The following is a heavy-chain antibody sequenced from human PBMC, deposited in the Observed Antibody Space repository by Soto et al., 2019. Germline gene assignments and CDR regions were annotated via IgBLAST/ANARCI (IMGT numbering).Heavy chain of an antibody. J-gene: IGHJ4*02. D-gene: IGHD6-19*01. CDR1: GFTFSSYS. Sequence: ESGGGLVKPGGSLRLSCAASGFTFSSYSMNWVRQAPGKGLEWVSSISSSSSYIYYADSVKGRFTISRDNAKNSLYLQMNSLRAEDTAVYYCAREGKGSGPTDYWGQGTLVTVSS. CDR2: ISSSSSYI. CDR3: AREGKGSGPTDY. V-gene: IGHV3-21*01.